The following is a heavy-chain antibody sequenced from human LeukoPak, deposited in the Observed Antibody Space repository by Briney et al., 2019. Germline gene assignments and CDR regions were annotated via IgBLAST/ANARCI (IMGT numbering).Heavy chain of an antibody. CDR3: ARKAYYYDSSGYYGY. Sequence: ASVKVSRKASGYTFTGYYIHWVRQAPGQGLEWMGWINPNSGGTNYAQKFQGRVTMTRDTSISTAYMELSRLRSEDKAVYYCARKAYYYDSSGYYGYWGQGTLVTVSS. D-gene: IGHD3-22*01. CDR1: GYTFTGYY. V-gene: IGHV1-2*02. CDR2: INPNSGGT. J-gene: IGHJ4*02.